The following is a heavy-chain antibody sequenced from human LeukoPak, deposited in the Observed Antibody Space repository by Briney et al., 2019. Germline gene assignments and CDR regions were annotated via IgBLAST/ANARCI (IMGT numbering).Heavy chain of an antibody. J-gene: IGHJ4*02. CDR3: TKPTTGYSSGQYPGWPADH. CDR2: IFGSGGSA. CDR1: GFTFNNYA. Sequence: GGSLRLSCTASGFTFNNYAMYWVRQAPRKGLEWVAGIFGSGGSAHYADSVKGRFTISRDNSKNTVYLQVDSLRGEDTAVYYCTKPTTGYSSGQYPGWPADHWGQGALVTVSS. V-gene: IGHV3-23*01. D-gene: IGHD3-22*01.